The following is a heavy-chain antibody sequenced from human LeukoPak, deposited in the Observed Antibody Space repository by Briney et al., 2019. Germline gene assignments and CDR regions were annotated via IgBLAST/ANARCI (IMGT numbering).Heavy chain of an antibody. J-gene: IGHJ4*02. CDR2: ISSSSTI. CDR3: AREVYDSSGYYGLESFDY. CDR1: GFTFSSYS. Sequence: PGGSLRLSCAASGFTFSSYSMNWVRQAPGKGLEWVSYISSSSTIYYADSAKGRFTISRDNAKNSLYLQMNSLRAEDTAVYYCAREVYDSSGYYGLESFDYWGQGTLVTVSS. D-gene: IGHD3-22*01. V-gene: IGHV3-48*01.